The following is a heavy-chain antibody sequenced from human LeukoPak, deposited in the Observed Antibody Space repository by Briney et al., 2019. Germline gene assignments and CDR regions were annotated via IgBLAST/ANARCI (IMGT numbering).Heavy chain of an antibody. J-gene: IGHJ4*02. D-gene: IGHD6-13*01. CDR3: ARTPGIAAAEFDY. CDR2: IYYSGST. CDR1: GGSISSYY. Sequence: SETLSLTCTVSGGSISSYYWSWIRQPPGKGLEWIGYIYYSGSTNYNPSLKSRVTISVDTSKNQFSLKLSSVTAADTAAYYCARTPGIAAAEFDYWGQGTLVTVSS. V-gene: IGHV4-59*01.